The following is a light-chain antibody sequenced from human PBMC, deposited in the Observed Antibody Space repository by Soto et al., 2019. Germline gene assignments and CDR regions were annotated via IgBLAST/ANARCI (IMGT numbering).Light chain of an antibody. CDR1: SSDVGGYNY. Sequence: SALTQPPSASGSPGQSVTISCAGTSSDVGGYNYVSWYQQHPGKAPKLMIYEVSKRPSGVPDRFSGTKSGNTASLTVSGLQAEDEADYYCSSFAGYNNYVIFGGGTKLTVL. V-gene: IGLV2-8*01. CDR2: EVS. CDR3: SSFAGYNNYVI. J-gene: IGLJ2*01.